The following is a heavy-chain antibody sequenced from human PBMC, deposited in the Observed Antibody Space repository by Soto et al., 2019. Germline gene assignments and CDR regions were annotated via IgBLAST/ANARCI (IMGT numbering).Heavy chain of an antibody. Sequence: GASVKVSCKASGYTFTSYGISWVRQAPGQGLEWMGGIIPIFGTANYAQKFQGRVTITADESTSTAYMELRRLTSEDTAVYYCARQFDSDSSGYYYAYWGQGTLVTVSS. V-gene: IGHV1-69*13. J-gene: IGHJ4*02. CDR3: ARQFDSDSSGYYYAY. CDR1: GYTFTSYG. CDR2: IIPIFGTA. D-gene: IGHD3-22*01.